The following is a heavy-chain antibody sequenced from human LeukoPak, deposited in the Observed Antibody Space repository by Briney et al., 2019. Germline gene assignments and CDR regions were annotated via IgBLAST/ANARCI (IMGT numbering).Heavy chain of an antibody. V-gene: IGHV4-61*02. CDR2: IYTSGST. Sequence: SQTLSLTCTASGGSISSGSYYWSWIRQPAGKGLEWIGRIYTSGSTNYNPSLKSRVTISVDTSKNQFSLELSSVTAADTAVYYCAKGYFDYWGQGTLVTVSS. CDR3: AKGYFDY. J-gene: IGHJ4*02. CDR1: GGSISSGSYY.